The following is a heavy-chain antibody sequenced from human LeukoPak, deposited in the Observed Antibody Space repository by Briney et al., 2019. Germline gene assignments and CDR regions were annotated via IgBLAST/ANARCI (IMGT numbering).Heavy chain of an antibody. CDR2: IYSAGST. CDR1: GFTVSSNY. Sequence: PGGSLRLSCEASGFTVSSNYMGWVRQVPGKGLEWVSVIYSAGSTNYADSVEGRFTISRDNSKNTLYLQMNSLRGDDTGVYYCARGLLGTGRPYFDFWGQGTLVTVSS. V-gene: IGHV3-66*02. J-gene: IGHJ4*02. CDR3: ARGLLGTGRPYFDF. D-gene: IGHD6-6*01.